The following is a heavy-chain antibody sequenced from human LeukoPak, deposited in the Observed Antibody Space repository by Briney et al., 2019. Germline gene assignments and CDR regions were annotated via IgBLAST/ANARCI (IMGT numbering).Heavy chain of an antibody. CDR2: IRYDGSNK. D-gene: IGHD1-26*01. J-gene: IGHJ4*02. CDR3: AKERGATHYFDY. V-gene: IGHV3-30*02. Sequence: GGSLRLSCAASGFTFSSYGMHWVRQAPGKGLEWVAFIRYDGSNKYYADSVKGRFTISRDNSKNTLYLQMNSLRAEDTAVYYCAKERGATHYFDYWGQGTLVTVPS. CDR1: GFTFSSYG.